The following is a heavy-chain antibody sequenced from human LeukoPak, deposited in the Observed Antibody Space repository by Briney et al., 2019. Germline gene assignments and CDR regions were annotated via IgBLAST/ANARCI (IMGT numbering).Heavy chain of an antibody. CDR2: INPSGGST. CDR1: GYTFTSYY. D-gene: IGHD5-24*01. J-gene: IGHJ4*02. Sequence: ASVKVSCKASGYTFTSYYMHWVRQAPGQGLEWMGIINPSGGSTSYAQKFQGKVTMTRDTSTSTVYMELSSLRSEGTAVYYCAREGEVEMATNHFDYWGQGTLVTVSS. CDR3: AREGEVEMATNHFDY. V-gene: IGHV1-46*01.